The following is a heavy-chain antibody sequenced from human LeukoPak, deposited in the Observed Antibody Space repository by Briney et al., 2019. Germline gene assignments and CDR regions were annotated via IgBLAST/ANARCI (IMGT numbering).Heavy chain of an antibody. CDR3: ARGYCSAGNCPPGGY. CDR1: GYTFTSYA. CDR2: INTNTGNP. Sequence: EASVKVSCKASGYTFTSYAMNWVRQAPGQGLEWMGWINTNTGNPTYAQGFTGRFVFSLDTSVSTAYLQISSLKAEDTAVYYCARGYCSAGNCPPGGYWGQGTLVTVSS. V-gene: IGHV7-4-1*02. D-gene: IGHD2-15*01. J-gene: IGHJ4*02.